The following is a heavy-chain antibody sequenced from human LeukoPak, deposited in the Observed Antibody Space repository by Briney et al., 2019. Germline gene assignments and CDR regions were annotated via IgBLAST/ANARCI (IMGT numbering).Heavy chain of an antibody. Sequence: PGRSLRLSCAASGFTFSSYGMHWVRQAPGKGLEWVAVISYDGSNKYYADSVKGRFTISRDNAENSLYLQMNSLRAEDTAVYYCARDMGLAIWGQGTMVTVSS. D-gene: IGHD6-19*01. CDR3: ARDMGLAI. CDR1: GFTFSSYG. J-gene: IGHJ3*02. CDR2: ISYDGSNK. V-gene: IGHV3-30*03.